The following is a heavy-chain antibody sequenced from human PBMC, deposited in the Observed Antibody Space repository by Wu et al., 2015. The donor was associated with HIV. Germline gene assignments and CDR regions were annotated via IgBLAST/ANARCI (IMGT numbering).Heavy chain of an antibody. CDR2: LNPNTGGA. D-gene: IGHD2-21*01. J-gene: IGHJ4*02. Sequence: QVQLVQSGAEVKRPGASVRVSCRTSGYSFTAYYIHWVRQAPGQGLEWMGRLNPNTGGADSSQKFQGRVTLTRDTSINTAYMDLRRLRVDDSATYYCASGIQAGGANYWGQGTLGHRL. V-gene: IGHV1-2*02. CDR1: GYSFTAYY. CDR3: ASGIQAGGANY.